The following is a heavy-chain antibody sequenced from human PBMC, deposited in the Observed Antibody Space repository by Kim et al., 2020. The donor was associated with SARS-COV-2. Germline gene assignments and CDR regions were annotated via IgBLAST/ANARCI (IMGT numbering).Heavy chain of an antibody. CDR2: IIPILGIA. CDR1: GGTFSSYT. CDR3: ARDLGGSGSYYNLNWFDP. D-gene: IGHD3-10*01. J-gene: IGHJ5*02. Sequence: SVKVSCKASGGTFSSYTISWVRQAPGQGLEWMGRIIPILGIANYAQKFQGRVTITADKSTSTAYMELSSLRSEDTAVYYCARDLGGSGSYYNLNWFDPWGQGTLVTVSS. V-gene: IGHV1-69*04.